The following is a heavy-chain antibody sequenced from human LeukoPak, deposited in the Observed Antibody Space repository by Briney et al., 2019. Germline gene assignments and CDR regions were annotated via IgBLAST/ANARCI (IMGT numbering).Heavy chain of an antibody. J-gene: IGHJ4*02. CDR1: GFTFSSYG. CDR3: ANFYYGSGTNPSSVTY. D-gene: IGHD3-10*01. Sequence: GGSLRLSCAASGFTFSSYGMHWVRQAPGKGLEWVAFIRSDGSTKYYADSVEGRFTISRDNSKNTLYMQMNSLRAEDTAVYYCANFYYGSGTNPSSVTYWGQGTLVTVSS. V-gene: IGHV3-30*02. CDR2: IRSDGSTK.